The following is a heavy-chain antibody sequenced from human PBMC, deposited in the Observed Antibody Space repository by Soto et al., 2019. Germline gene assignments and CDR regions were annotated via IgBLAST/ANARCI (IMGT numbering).Heavy chain of an antibody. CDR1: GGSISSGGYS. CDR3: ARAPSTPYGSGRFYYYGMDV. CDR2: IYHSGST. J-gene: IGHJ6*02. D-gene: IGHD3-10*01. Sequence: SETLSLTCAVSGGSISSGGYSWSWIRQPPGKGLEWIGYIYHSGSTYYNPSLKSRVTISVDRSKNQFSLKLSSVTAADTAVYYRARAPSTPYGSGRFYYYGMDVWGQGTTVTVSS. V-gene: IGHV4-30-2*01.